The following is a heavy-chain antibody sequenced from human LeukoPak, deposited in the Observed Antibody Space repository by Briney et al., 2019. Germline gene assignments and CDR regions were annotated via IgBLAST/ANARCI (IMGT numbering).Heavy chain of an antibody. V-gene: IGHV4-34*01. CDR2: INHSGST. D-gene: IGHD3-22*01. CDR1: GGSFSGYY. CDR3: ARIYDSSGYGLDY. Sequence: PSETLSLTCAVYGGSFSGYYWSWIRQPPGKGLEWIGEINHSGSTNYNPSLKSRVTISVDTSKNQFSLKLSSVTAADTAVYYCARIYDSSGYGLDYWGQGTLVTVSS. J-gene: IGHJ4*02.